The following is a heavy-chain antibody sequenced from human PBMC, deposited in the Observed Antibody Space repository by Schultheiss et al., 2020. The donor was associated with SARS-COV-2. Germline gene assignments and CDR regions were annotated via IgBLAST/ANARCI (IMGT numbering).Heavy chain of an antibody. Sequence: SETLSLTCTVSGGSISSGGYYWSWIRQHPGKGLEWIGYIYYSGSTYYNPSLKSRVTISVDTSKNQFSLKLSSVTAADTAVYYCARGYYDYVWGSYREPQHYWGQGTLVTVSS. D-gene: IGHD3-16*02. CDR1: GGSISSGGYY. CDR2: IYYSGST. V-gene: IGHV4-31*03. J-gene: IGHJ4*02. CDR3: ARGYYDYVWGSYREPQHY.